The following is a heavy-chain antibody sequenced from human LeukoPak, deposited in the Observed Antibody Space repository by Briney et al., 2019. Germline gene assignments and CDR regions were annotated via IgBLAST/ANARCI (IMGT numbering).Heavy chain of an antibody. CDR1: GFTFSSYA. CDR3: ASDSSGWPRSLDY. D-gene: IGHD6-19*01. J-gene: IGHJ4*02. V-gene: IGHV3-30-3*01. CDR2: ISYDGSNK. Sequence: GGSLRLSCAASGFTFSSYAMHWVRQAPGKGLEWVAVISYDGSNKYYADSVKGRFTISRDNSKNTLYLQMNSLRAEDTAVYYCASDSSGWPRSLDYWGQGTLVTVSS.